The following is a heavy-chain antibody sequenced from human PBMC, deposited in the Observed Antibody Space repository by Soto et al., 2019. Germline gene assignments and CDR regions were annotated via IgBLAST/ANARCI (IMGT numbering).Heavy chain of an antibody. J-gene: IGHJ5*02. CDR2: IYYSGST. V-gene: IGHV4-59*08. D-gene: IGHD3-9*01. Sequence: PSETLSLTCTVSGGSISSYYWSWIRQPPGKGLEWIGYIYYSGSTNYNPSLKSRVTISVDTSKNQFSLKLSSVTAADTAVYYCARAGRSYDILTGYYDDNWFDPWGQGTLVT. CDR3: ARAGRSYDILTGYYDDNWFDP. CDR1: GGSISSYY.